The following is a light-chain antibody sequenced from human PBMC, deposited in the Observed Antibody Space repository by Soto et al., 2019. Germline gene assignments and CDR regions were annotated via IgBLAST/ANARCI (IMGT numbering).Light chain of an antibody. CDR1: QSVSSSY. J-gene: IGKJ1*01. CDR2: GAS. CDR3: QQYGSSPTT. V-gene: IGKV3-20*01. Sequence: EIVLTQSPCTLSLSPGERAILSCRASQSVSSSYLAWYQQKPGQAPRLLIYGASSRATGIPDRFSGSGSGTDFTLTISRLEPEDFAVYYCQQYGSSPTTFGQGTKVDI.